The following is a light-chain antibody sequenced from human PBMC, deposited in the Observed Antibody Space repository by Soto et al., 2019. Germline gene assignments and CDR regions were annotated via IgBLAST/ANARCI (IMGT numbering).Light chain of an antibody. V-gene: IGLV1-40*01. CDR2: GNN. J-gene: IGLJ2*01. CDR1: SSNIGAGYD. CDR3: QSYDSSLSGSV. Sequence: QSVLTQPPSVSGAPGQTVTISCTGSSSNIGAGYDVHWYQHLPGTAPKLLIYGNNNRPSGVPDRFSGSKSGTSASLAITGLQAEDETDNYCQSYDSSLSGSVFGGGTKLTVL.